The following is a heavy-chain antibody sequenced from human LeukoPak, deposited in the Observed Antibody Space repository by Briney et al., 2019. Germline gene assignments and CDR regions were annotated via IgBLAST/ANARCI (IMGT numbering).Heavy chain of an antibody. Sequence: GSLRLSCAAPGFTFSSYGMHWVRQAPGKGLEWVAVTWYDGSNKYYADSVKGRFTIIRDNSKNTLYLQMNSLRAEDTAVYYCAKQESGSYHNCVDYWGQGTLVTVSS. CDR3: AKQESGSYHNCVDY. V-gene: IGHV3-33*06. CDR2: TWYDGSNK. D-gene: IGHD1-26*01. CDR1: GFTFSSYG. J-gene: IGHJ4*02.